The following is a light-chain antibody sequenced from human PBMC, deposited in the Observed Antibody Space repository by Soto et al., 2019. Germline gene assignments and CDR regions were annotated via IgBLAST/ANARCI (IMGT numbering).Light chain of an antibody. CDR1: QSVSNNY. J-gene: IGKJ1*01. CDR2: GAS. V-gene: IGKV3-20*01. CDR3: QQYGSSGT. Sequence: EIVMSQSAITLSVSPGERATLSCRASQSVSNNYLAWYQQKPGQAPRLLIYGASNRATGIPDRFSGSGSGTDFTLTISRLEPEDFAVYYCQQYGSSGTFGQGTKV.